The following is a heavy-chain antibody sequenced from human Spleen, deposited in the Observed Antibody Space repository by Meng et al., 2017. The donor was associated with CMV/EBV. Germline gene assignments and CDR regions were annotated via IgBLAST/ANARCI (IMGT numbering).Heavy chain of an antibody. Sequence: SVKVSCKASGGTFSSYAISWVRQAPGQGLEWMGGIIPIFGTANYAQKFQGRVTITTDESTSTAYMELSSLRSEDTAVYYCARDKGGTTIFGVAPFGGKDVWGQGTTVTVSS. CDR1: GGTFSSYA. J-gene: IGHJ6*02. CDR2: IIPIFGTA. CDR3: ARDKGGTTIFGVAPFGGKDV. V-gene: IGHV1-69*05. D-gene: IGHD3-3*01.